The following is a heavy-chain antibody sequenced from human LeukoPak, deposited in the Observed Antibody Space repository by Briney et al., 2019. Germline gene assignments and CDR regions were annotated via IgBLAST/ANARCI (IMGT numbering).Heavy chain of an antibody. J-gene: IGHJ4*02. CDR2: IYYSGST. Sequence: PSETLSLTCTVSGGSISSSSYYWGWIRQPPGKGLEWIGSIYYSGSTYYNPSLKSRVTISVDTSMNQFSLKLSSVTAADTAVYYCASERLDYGYYYYWGQGTLVTVSS. CDR1: GGSISSSSYY. CDR3: ASERLDYGYYYY. V-gene: IGHV4-39*07. D-gene: IGHD3-22*01.